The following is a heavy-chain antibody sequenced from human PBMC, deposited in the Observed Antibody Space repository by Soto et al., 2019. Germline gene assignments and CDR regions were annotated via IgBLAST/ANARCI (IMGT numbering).Heavy chain of an antibody. CDR3: ARPLRDNVGLKN. CDR1: GFTCSSYC. CDR2: ISNDESSN. D-gene: IGHD1-26*01. Sequence: QPGGSLRHSSAASGFTCSSYCPNRVRQAPGKGQECVARISNDESSNANADSVKGRFTITRAKFKGTLYLQMKCLTPEATAVYACARPLRDNVGLKNWGQGT. J-gene: IGHJ4*02. V-gene: IGHV3-30*03.